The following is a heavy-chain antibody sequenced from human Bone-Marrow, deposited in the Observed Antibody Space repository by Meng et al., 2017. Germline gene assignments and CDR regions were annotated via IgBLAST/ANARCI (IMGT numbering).Heavy chain of an antibody. Sequence: EVQLLESGGGLVQPGGSLRLYCAASGFTFSSYSMNWVRQAPGKGLEWVSSISSSSSYIYYADSVKGRFTISRDNAKNSLYLQMNSLRAEDTAVYYCARDIGYGDNWFDPWGQGTLVTVSS. CDR3: ARDIGYGDNWFDP. J-gene: IGHJ5*02. CDR1: GFTFSSYS. CDR2: ISSSSSYI. V-gene: IGHV3-21*01. D-gene: IGHD5-12*01.